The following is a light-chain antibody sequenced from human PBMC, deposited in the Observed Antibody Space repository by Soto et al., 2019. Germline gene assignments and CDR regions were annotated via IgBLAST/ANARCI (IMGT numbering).Light chain of an antibody. V-gene: IGLV1-40*01. J-gene: IGLJ1*01. CDR2: GNT. Sequence: QSVLTQPPSVSGAPGQRVTISCTGSSSNIGAGYDVHWYQQLPGAAPKLLIYGNTNRPSGVPDRFSGSKSGTSASLAITGLQAEDEADYYCQSYDRSLSFYVSGTGTKVTVL. CDR1: SSNIGAGYD. CDR3: QSYDRSLSFYV.